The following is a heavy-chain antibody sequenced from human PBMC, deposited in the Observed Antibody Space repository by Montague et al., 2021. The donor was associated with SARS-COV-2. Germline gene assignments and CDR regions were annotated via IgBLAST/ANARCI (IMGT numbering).Heavy chain of an antibody. CDR1: GFTFSSYG. J-gene: IGHJ2*01. D-gene: IGHD6-19*01. Sequence: SLRLSCAASGFTFSSYGMHWVRQAPGKGLEWVAVIWYDGSNKYYADSVKGRFTISRDNSKNTLYLQMNSLRAEDTAVYYCAKEIIEVAADWYFDLWGRGTLVTGSS. CDR3: AKEIIEVAADWYFDL. CDR2: IWYDGSNK. V-gene: IGHV3-33*06.